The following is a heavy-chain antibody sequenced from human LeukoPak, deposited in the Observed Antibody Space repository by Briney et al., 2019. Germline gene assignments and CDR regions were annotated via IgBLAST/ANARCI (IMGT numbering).Heavy chain of an antibody. CDR2: INHSGST. J-gene: IGHJ4*02. V-gene: IGHV4-34*01. Sequence: SETLSLTCAVYGGSFSGYYWSWIRQPPGKGLEWIGEINHSGSTNYNPSLKSRVTISVDTSKNQFSLKLSSVTAADTAVYYCAREPVDTAMAPTGYWGQGTLVTVSS. CDR3: AREPVDTAMAPTGY. D-gene: IGHD5-18*01. CDR1: GGSFSGYY.